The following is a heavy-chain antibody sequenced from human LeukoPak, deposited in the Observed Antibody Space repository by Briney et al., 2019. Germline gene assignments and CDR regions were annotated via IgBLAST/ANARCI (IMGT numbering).Heavy chain of an antibody. D-gene: IGHD3-22*01. CDR1: GGSFSGYY. CDR2: INHSGST. J-gene: IGHJ4*02. V-gene: IGHV4-34*01. Sequence: SETLSLTCAVYGGSFSGYYWSWIRQPPGKGLEWIGEINHSGSTNYNPSLKSRVTISVDTSKNQFSLKLSSVTAADTAVYCCARAPGDSSGYYDYWGQGTLVTVSS. CDR3: ARAPGDSSGYYDY.